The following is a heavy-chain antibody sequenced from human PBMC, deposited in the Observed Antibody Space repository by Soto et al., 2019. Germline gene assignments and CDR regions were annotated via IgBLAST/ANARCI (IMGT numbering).Heavy chain of an antibody. V-gene: IGHV4-34*01. Sequence: TSETLSLTCAVYGGSFSGYYWSWIRQPPGKGLEWIGEINHSGSTNYNPSLKSRVTISVDTSKNQFSLKLSSVTAADTAAYYCARGGIAARPKNYYYYGMDVWGQGTTVTVSS. CDR2: INHSGST. J-gene: IGHJ6*02. CDR3: ARGGIAARPKNYYYYGMDV. CDR1: GGSFSGYY. D-gene: IGHD6-6*01.